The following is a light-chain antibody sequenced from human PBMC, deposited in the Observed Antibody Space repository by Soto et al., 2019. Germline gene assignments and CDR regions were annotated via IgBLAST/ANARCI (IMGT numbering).Light chain of an antibody. Sequence: QSVRTQPPSVSGAPGQRVTDSCTGSSSNIGAGYDVHWYQQLPGTAPKLLIYGSGNRPSGVPDRFSGSKSGTSASLAITGLQAEDEADYYCQSYDSSLSGYVFGTETKLTVL. J-gene: IGLJ1*01. CDR2: GSG. CDR1: SSNIGAGYD. V-gene: IGLV1-40*01. CDR3: QSYDSSLSGYV.